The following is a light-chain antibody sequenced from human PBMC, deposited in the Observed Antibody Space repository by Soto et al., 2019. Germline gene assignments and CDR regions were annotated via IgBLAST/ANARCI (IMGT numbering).Light chain of an antibody. CDR3: MQGTHWPIT. V-gene: IGKV2-30*02. J-gene: IGKJ5*01. Sequence: DVVMTQSPLSLPVTLGQPASISCRSNQSLVHSDGIAYFSWLQQRPGRCPRRLIYKVSNRYSGVPARFSGSGSGTDFALKISRVEAEDVGVYYCMQGTHWPITFGQGTRLEIK. CDR2: KVS. CDR1: QSLVHSDGIAY.